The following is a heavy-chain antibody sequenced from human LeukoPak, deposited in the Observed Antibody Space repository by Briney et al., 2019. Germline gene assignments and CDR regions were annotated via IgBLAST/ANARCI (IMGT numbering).Heavy chain of an antibody. CDR1: GFTFSNAW. J-gene: IGHJ4*02. V-gene: IGHV4-4*02. Sequence: GSLRLSCAASGFTFSNAWMSWVRQPPGKGLEWIGEIYHSGSTNYNPSLKSRVTISVDKSKNQFSLKLSSVTAADTAVYYCARSQGQIIPFDYWGQGTLVTVSS. CDR2: IYHSGST. CDR3: ARSQGQIIPFDY.